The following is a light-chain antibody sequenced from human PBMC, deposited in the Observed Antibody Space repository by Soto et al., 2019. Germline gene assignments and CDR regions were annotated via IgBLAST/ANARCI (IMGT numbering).Light chain of an antibody. Sequence: QSVLSQPASVSGSPGQSITISCTGTSSDVGGFEYVSWYQHQPGKAPKLIIYDVTKRPSGVSNRFSGSKSGNTASLTISGVQAEDEADYYCSSYAGSTTYVFGTGTKVTVL. V-gene: IGLV2-23*02. CDR3: SSYAGSTTYV. CDR2: DVT. J-gene: IGLJ1*01. CDR1: SSDVGGFEY.